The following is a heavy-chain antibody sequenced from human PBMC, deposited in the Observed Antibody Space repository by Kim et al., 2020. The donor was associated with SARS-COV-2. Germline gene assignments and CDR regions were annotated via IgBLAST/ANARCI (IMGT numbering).Heavy chain of an antibody. CDR2: IDPSDSYT. CDR1: GYSFTSYW. Sequence: GESLKISCKGSGYSFTSYWISWVRQMPGKGLEWMGRIDPSDSYTNYSPSFQGHVTISADKSISTAYLQWSSLKASDTAMYYCARLMGYCSSTSCYGGSAFDIWGQGTKVTVSS. CDR3: ARLMGYCSSTSCYGGSAFDI. J-gene: IGHJ3*02. V-gene: IGHV5-10-1*01. D-gene: IGHD2-2*01.